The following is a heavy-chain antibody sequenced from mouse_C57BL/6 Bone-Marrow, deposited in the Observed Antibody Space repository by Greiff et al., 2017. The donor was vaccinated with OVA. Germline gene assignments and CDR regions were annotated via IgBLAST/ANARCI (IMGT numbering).Heavy chain of an antibody. Sequence: EVQRVESGEGLVKPGGSLKLSCAASGFTFSSYAMSWVRQTPEKRLEWVTYISSGGDYIYYADTVKGRYTISRDNARNTLYLQMSSLKSEDTAMYYCTRLLDAMDYWGQGTSVTVSS. CDR2: ISSGGDYI. CDR1: GFTFSSYA. J-gene: IGHJ4*01. D-gene: IGHD2-1*01. V-gene: IGHV5-9-1*02. CDR3: TRLLDAMDY.